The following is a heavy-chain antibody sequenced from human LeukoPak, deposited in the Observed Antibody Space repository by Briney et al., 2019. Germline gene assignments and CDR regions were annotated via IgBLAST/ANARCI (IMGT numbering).Heavy chain of an antibody. Sequence: GGSLRLSCAASGFTFNNAWLTWVRQAPGKGLEWVGHIKSKTDGGTIDYAAPVKGRFTISRDDSKDMLFLQMNSLKAEDTAVYYCTTDPDITIFGAGSLWGQGTLVTVSS. CDR1: GFTFNNAW. J-gene: IGHJ4*02. CDR2: IKSKTDGGTI. V-gene: IGHV3-15*01. CDR3: TTDPDITIFGAGSL. D-gene: IGHD3-3*01.